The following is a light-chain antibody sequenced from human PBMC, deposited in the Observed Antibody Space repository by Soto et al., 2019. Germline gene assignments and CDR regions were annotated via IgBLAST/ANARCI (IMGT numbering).Light chain of an antibody. CDR1: SSNIGSNT. CDR3: AAWDDSLNALRV. Sequence: QSVLTQPPSASGTPGQRVTISCSGSSSNIGSNTVNWYQQLPGTAPKLLIYSNNQRPSGVPDRFSGSKSGTSASLAISGLQSEDEADYYCAAWDDSLNALRVFGGGTKVTVL. J-gene: IGLJ3*02. CDR2: SNN. V-gene: IGLV1-44*01.